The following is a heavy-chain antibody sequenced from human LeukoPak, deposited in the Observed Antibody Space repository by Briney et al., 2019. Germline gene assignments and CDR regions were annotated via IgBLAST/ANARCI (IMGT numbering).Heavy chain of an antibody. CDR2: ISGYNGNT. V-gene: IGHV1-18*01. CDR3: ARKSYYDTSGYYEDFDY. D-gene: IGHD3-22*01. Sequence: ASVKVSCKASGYTFTSYGISWVRQAPGQGLEWMGWISGYNGNTDYAQKVQGRVTMTTDTSTGTAYMELRNLTSDDTAVYYCARKSYYDTSGYYEDFDYWGQGTLVTASS. J-gene: IGHJ4*02. CDR1: GYTFTSYG.